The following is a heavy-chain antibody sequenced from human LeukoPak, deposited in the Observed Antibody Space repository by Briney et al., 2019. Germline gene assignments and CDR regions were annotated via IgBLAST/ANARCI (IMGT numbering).Heavy chain of an antibody. V-gene: IGHV4-59*01. J-gene: IGHJ4*02. Sequence: KPSETLSLTCTVSGGSISSYYWSWIRQPPGKGLEWIGYIYYSGSTNYNPSLKSRVTISVDTSKNQFSLKLSSVTAADTAVYYCARDTAMDPFDYWGQGTLVTVSS. D-gene: IGHD5-18*01. CDR3: ARDTAMDPFDY. CDR1: GGSISSYY. CDR2: IYYSGST.